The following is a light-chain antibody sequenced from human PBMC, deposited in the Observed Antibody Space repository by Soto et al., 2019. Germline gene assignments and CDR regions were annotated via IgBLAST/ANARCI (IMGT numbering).Light chain of an antibody. Sequence: EIVLTQSPATLSLSPGERATLSCRASQSVSSYLAWYQQKLGQAPRLLIYDASNRATGIPARFSGSGSGTDFTLAISSLEPEDFAVYYCQQRSNSSITFGQGTRLEIK. V-gene: IGKV3-11*01. CDR1: QSVSSY. J-gene: IGKJ5*01. CDR2: DAS. CDR3: QQRSNSSIT.